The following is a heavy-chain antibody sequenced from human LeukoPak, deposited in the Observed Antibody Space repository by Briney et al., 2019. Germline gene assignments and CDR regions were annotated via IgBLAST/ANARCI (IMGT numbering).Heavy chain of an antibody. D-gene: IGHD3-10*01. V-gene: IGHV4-34*01. Sequence: SETLSLTCAVSGGPFSGYFWSWTRQSSGKGLEWIGEIHNSGTTNYNPSLNSRVTISEDTSKNQFYLNLSSVTAADTAVYYCARRYYYNLGSFPFDFWGQGTLVTVSS. CDR1: GGPFSGYF. CDR2: IHNSGTT. J-gene: IGHJ4*02. CDR3: ARRYYYNLGSFPFDF.